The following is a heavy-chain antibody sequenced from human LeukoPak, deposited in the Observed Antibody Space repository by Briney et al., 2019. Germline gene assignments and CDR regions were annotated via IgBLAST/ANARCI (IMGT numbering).Heavy chain of an antibody. V-gene: IGHV6-1*01. CDR1: GDSVSSINGA. D-gene: IGHD6-19*01. CDR3: ARDVGNSGWYTFDY. CDR2: TYYRSKWFN. J-gene: IGHJ4*02. Sequence: PSQTLSLTCTISGDSVSSINGAWNWIRQSPSRGLEWLGRTYYRSKWFNDYAVSVKGRITINPDTSKNQFSLQLNSVTPEDTAVYYCARDVGNSGWYTFDYWGQGTLATVSS.